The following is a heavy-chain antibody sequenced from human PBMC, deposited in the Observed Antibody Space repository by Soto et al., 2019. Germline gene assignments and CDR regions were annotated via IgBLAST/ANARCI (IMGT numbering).Heavy chain of an antibody. CDR1: GFIFTSYG. Sequence: QVQLVESGGGVVQSGRSLRLSCAASGFIFTSYGMHWVRQAPGKGLEWVAVTWFDGSKTYYADSVKGRFTISRDNGKDTLYLQMDSLRVEDTAVYYCARTYGGGGDNYYFGMDVWGQGTTVTVSS. D-gene: IGHD2-21*02. J-gene: IGHJ6*02. CDR2: TWFDGSKT. CDR3: ARTYGGGGDNYYFGMDV. V-gene: IGHV3-33*01.